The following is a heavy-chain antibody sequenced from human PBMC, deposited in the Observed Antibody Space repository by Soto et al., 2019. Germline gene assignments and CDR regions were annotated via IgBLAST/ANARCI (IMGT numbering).Heavy chain of an antibody. Sequence: ASVKVSCKASGSTFTGYYMHWVRQAPGQGLEWMGWINPNSGGTNYAQKFQGRVTMTRDTSISTAYMELSRLRSDDTAVYYCARDSGYYYGMDVWGQGTTVTVSS. CDR2: INPNSGGT. D-gene: IGHD3-10*01. CDR1: GSTFTGYY. J-gene: IGHJ6*02. CDR3: ARDSGYYYGMDV. V-gene: IGHV1-2*02.